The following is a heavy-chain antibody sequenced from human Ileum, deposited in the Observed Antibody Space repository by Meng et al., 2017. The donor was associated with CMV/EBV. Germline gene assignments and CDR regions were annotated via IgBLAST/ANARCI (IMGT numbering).Heavy chain of an antibody. Sequence: SETLSLTCAISGDSVSSNTVAWNWIRQSPSRGLEYLGRIYYRSKWYNDYAVSVKGRIVINPDTSKNQFSLQLNSVTPEDTAVYYCARDYYGSGTYSYLFDYWGQGTLVTVSS. CDR2: IYYRSKWYN. CDR1: GDSVSSNTVA. D-gene: IGHD3-10*01. CDR3: ARDYYGSGTYSYLFDY. V-gene: IGHV6-1*01. J-gene: IGHJ4*02.